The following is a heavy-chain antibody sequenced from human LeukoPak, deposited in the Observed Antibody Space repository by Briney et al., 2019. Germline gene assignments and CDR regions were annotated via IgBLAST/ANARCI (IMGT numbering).Heavy chain of an antibody. CDR2: ILYVGST. CDR1: GGSISSSSYY. D-gene: IGHD3-10*01. V-gene: IGHV4-39*01. J-gene: IGHJ4*02. Sequence: SETLSLTCTVSGGSISSSSYYWGWIRQPPGKGLEWIANILYVGSTYYNPSLKSRVTISVDTSKNQFSLKVRSVTAADTAVYYCARLSGSGSHPDNWGQGTLVTVSS. CDR3: ARLSGSGSHPDN.